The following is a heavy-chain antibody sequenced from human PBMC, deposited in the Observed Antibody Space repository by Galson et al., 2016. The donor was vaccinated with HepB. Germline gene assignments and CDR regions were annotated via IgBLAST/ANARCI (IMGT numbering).Heavy chain of an antibody. D-gene: IGHD1-26*01. CDR1: GFIFSDSW. CDR3: AREYSGTPGFDS. Sequence: SLRLSCAASGFIFSDSWMSWVRQAPGKGLEWVASISGSGGDTYIADSVEGRFTISRDNAKKSLYIQMNSLRSEDTALYYCAREYSGTPGFDSWGQGTLVAVSS. J-gene: IGHJ4*02. CDR2: ISGSGGDT. V-gene: IGHV3-11*06.